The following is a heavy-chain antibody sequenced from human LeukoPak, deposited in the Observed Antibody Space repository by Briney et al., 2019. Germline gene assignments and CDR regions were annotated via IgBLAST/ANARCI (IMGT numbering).Heavy chain of an antibody. Sequence: PSETLSLTCTVSGGSISSSSYYWGWIRQPPGKGLEWIGSIYYSGSTYYNPSLKSRVTISVDTSKNQFSLKLSSVTAADTAVYYCARVGQAAGDAFDIWGQGTMVTVSS. CDR3: ARVGQAAGDAFDI. CDR1: GGSISSSSYY. D-gene: IGHD6-13*01. V-gene: IGHV4-39*07. J-gene: IGHJ3*02. CDR2: IYYSGST.